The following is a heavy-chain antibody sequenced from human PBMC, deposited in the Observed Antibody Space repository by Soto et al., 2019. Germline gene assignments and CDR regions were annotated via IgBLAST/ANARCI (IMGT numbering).Heavy chain of an antibody. Sequence: GASVKVSCKASGGTFSSYALSWVRQAPGQGLEWMGGIIPTFGTANYAQKFQGRVTITADESTSTAYMELSSLRSEDTAVYYCARAVAYDSSGSVFDYWGQGTLVTVSS. D-gene: IGHD3-22*01. CDR2: IIPTFGTA. CDR1: GGTFSSYA. CDR3: ARAVAYDSSGSVFDY. J-gene: IGHJ4*02. V-gene: IGHV1-69*13.